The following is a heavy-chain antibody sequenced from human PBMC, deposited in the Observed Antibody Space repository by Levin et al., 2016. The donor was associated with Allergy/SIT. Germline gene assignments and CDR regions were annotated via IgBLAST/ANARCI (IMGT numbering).Heavy chain of an antibody. CDR1: GGSISSSNW. CDR3: ARDLETDSRLKLQHGMGY. J-gene: IGHJ4*02. D-gene: IGHD3-3*01. Sequence: SETLSLTCAVSGGSISSSNWWSWVRQPPGKGLEWIGEIYHSGSTNYNPSLKSRVTISVDKSKNQFSLKLSSVTAADTAVYYCARDLETDSRLKLQHGMGYWGQGTLVTVSS. CDR2: IYHSGST. V-gene: IGHV4-4*02.